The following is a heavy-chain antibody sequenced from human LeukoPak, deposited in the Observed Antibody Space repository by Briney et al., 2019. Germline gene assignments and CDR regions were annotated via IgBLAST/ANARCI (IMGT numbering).Heavy chain of an antibody. Sequence: GRSLRLSCAASGFTFSSYAMSWVRQAPGKGLEWVSAISGSAGSTYYADSVKGRFTISRDNSKTTLYLQMNSLRAEDTAVYYCAKSMVMFTFDYWGQGTLVTVSS. CDR3: AKSMVMFTFDY. V-gene: IGHV3-23*01. CDR2: ISGSAGST. CDR1: GFTFSSYA. D-gene: IGHD5-18*01. J-gene: IGHJ4*02.